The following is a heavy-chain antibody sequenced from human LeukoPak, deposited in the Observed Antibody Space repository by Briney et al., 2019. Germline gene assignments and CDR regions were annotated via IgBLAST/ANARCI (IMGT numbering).Heavy chain of an antibody. V-gene: IGHV4-59*08. D-gene: IGHD1-26*01. J-gene: IGHJ3*02. CDR1: GGSISSYY. CDR2: IYYSGST. Sequence: SETLSLTCTVSGGSISSYYWSWIRQPPGKGLEWIGYIYYSGSTNYNPSLKSRVTISVDTSKNQFSLKLSSVTAADTPVYYCARHEMGAKAFDIWGQGTMVTVSS. CDR3: ARHEMGAKAFDI.